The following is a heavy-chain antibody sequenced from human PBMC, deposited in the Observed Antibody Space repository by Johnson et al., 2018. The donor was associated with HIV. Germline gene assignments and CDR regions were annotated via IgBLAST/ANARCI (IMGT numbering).Heavy chain of an antibody. D-gene: IGHD3-10*01. J-gene: IGHJ3*02. CDR3: AKDKPYGSGLLLGAFDI. V-gene: IGHV3-7*01. CDR2: IKQDGSEK. Sequence: VQLVESGGGLVQPGGSLRLSCAASGFTFSSYWMSWVRQAPGKGLEWVANIKQDGSEKYYADSVKGRFPISRDNSKNTLYLQMNSLRAEDTAVYYCAKDKPYGSGLLLGAFDIWGQGTMVTVSS. CDR1: GFTFSSYW.